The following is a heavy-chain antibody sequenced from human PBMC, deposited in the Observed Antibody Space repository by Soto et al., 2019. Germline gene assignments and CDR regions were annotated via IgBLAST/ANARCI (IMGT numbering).Heavy chain of an antibody. CDR1: GFNFTNHW. J-gene: IGHJ5*02. CDR2: ITSDGKSK. V-gene: IGHV3-74*01. D-gene: IGHD2-21*02. Sequence: PGGSLRLSCAASGFNFTNHWMHWVRQAPGKGLVWVSRITSDGKSKAYAESVKGRFAISRDNAKNTVYLQMNGLTVEDTAVYYCARESGDWPLNWLDPWGQGTLVT. CDR3: ARESGDWPLNWLDP.